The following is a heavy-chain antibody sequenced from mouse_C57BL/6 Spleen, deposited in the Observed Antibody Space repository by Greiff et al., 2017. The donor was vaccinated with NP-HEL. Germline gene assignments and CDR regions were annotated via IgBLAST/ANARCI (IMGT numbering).Heavy chain of an antibody. CDR2: IDPSDSYT. Sequence: QVQLQQPGAELVMPGASVKLSCKASGYTFTSYWMHWVKQRPGQGLEWIGEIDPSDSYTNYNQKFKGKSTLTVDKSSSTAYMQLISLTSENSAVYYCARFYDGYVAYWGQGTLVTVSA. J-gene: IGHJ3*01. D-gene: IGHD2-3*01. CDR3: ARFYDGYVAY. CDR1: GYTFTSYW. V-gene: IGHV1-69*01.